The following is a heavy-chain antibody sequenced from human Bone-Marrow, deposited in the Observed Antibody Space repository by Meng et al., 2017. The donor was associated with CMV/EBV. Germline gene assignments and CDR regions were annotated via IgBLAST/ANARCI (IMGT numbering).Heavy chain of an antibody. CDR3: ARAGRIGVGMDV. CDR2: INHSGST. Sequence: GSLRLSCAVYGGSFSGYYWSWNRQPPGKGLEWIGEINHSGSTNYNPSLKSRVTISVDTSKNQFSLKLSSVTAADTAVYYCARAGRIGVGMDVWGQGTTVTGSS. CDR1: GGSFSGYY. V-gene: IGHV4-34*01. D-gene: IGHD2-8*01. J-gene: IGHJ6*01.